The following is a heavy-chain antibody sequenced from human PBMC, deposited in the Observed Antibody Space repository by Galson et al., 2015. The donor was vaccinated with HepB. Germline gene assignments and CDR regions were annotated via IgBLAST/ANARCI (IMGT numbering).Heavy chain of an antibody. J-gene: IGHJ4*02. CDR3: ARTQTIMTTVTRWDY. D-gene: IGHD4-17*01. CDR2: ISAYNGNT. V-gene: IGHV1-18*01. Sequence: SVKVSCKASGYTFTSYGISWVRQAPGQGLEWMGWISAYNGNTNYAQKLQGRVTMNTDTSTSTAYMELRSLRSDDTAVYYCARTQTIMTTVTRWDYWGQGTLVTVSS. CDR1: GYTFTSYG.